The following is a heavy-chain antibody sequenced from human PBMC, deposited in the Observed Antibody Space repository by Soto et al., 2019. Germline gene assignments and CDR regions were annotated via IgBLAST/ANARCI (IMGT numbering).Heavy chain of an antibody. J-gene: IGHJ4*02. CDR1: GYSFTSYG. Sequence: QVQLVQSGAEVKKPGASVKVSCKASGYSFTSYGISWVRQAPGQGLEWMGWISAYNGNTKYAQKLQGRVTMTTDTSTSTDDMERRSLRSDDTAVYYCAGVLPVALIAYWAQGTLVTVSS. V-gene: IGHV1-18*01. CDR3: AGVLPVALIAY. D-gene: IGHD6-19*01. CDR2: ISAYNGNT.